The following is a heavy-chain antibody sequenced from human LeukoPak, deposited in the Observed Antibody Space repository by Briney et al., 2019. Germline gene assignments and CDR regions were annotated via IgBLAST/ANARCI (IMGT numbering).Heavy chain of an antibody. D-gene: IGHD3-10*01. Sequence: APVKVSCKASGYTFSTYGITWVRQAPGQGLEWMGWISAYNGDRDYAQSLQDKMTMTTDTSTSTAYMELENLTPDDTAVYFCARGETYYYGSGSRGAFDLWGQGTVVIVSS. CDR2: ISAYNGDR. J-gene: IGHJ3*01. CDR1: GYTFSTYG. CDR3: ARGETYYYGSGSRGAFDL. V-gene: IGHV1-18*04.